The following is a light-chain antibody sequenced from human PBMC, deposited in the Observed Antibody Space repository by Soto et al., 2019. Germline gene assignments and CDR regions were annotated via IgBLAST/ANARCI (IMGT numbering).Light chain of an antibody. CDR1: RSISTY. V-gene: IGKV1-39*01. Sequence: DIQMTQTPSSLSASVGDRVTITCRASRSISTYLNWYQQKPGKSPKLLIYATSSLQSGVPSRFSGSGSGTDFTLTISSLQPEDFATYYCQQSYSVPLIFGGGTKVEIK. CDR2: ATS. CDR3: QQSYSVPLI. J-gene: IGKJ4*01.